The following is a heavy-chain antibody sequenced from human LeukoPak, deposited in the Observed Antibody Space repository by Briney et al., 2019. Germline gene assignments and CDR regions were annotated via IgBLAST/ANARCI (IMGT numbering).Heavy chain of an antibody. CDR3: ARYGDYTGAVDY. CDR2: ISSGSSTI. Sequence: GGSLRLSCAASGFTFSSYSMNWVRQAPGKGLEWASYISSGSSTIYYADSVKGRFTISRDNAKNSLYLQMNSLRAEDAAVYYCARYGDYTGAVDYWGQGTLVTVSS. V-gene: IGHV3-48*04. J-gene: IGHJ4*02. CDR1: GFTFSSYS. D-gene: IGHD4-17*01.